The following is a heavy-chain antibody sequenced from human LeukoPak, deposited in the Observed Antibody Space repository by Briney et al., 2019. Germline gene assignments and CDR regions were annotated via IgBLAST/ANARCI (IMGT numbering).Heavy chain of an antibody. V-gene: IGHV4-59*01. J-gene: IGHJ4*02. Sequence: PSETLSLTCTVSGGSISSYYWSWIRQPPGKGLEWIGYIYYSGRTNYNPSLKSRVTISVDTSKHQFSLKLSSVTAADTAVYYCARGLGYCSSTSCYPYFDYWGQGTLVTVSS. CDR1: GGSISSYY. D-gene: IGHD2-2*01. CDR2: IYYSGRT. CDR3: ARGLGYCSSTSCYPYFDY.